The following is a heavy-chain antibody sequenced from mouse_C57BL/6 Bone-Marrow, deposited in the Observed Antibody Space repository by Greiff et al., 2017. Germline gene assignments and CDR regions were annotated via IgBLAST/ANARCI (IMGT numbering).Heavy chain of an antibody. V-gene: IGHV1-69*01. Sequence: VQLQQPGAELVMPGASVKLSCKASGYTFTSYWMHWVKQRPGQGLEWIGEIDPSDSYTNYNQKFKGKSTLTVDKSSSTAYMPLSSLTSEDSAVYYCARDYYDYWGQGTTLTVSS. CDR3: ARDYYDY. J-gene: IGHJ2*01. CDR1: GYTFTSYW. CDR2: IDPSDSYT.